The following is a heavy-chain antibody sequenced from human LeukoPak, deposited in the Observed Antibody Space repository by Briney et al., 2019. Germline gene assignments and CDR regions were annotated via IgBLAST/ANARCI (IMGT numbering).Heavy chain of an antibody. J-gene: IGHJ4*02. CDR2: ISSSSSYI. CDR3: AREGAAAAPY. Sequence: GGSLRLSCAASGFTFSSYSMNWVRQAPGKGLEWVSAISSSSSYIYYADSVKGRFTISRDNARSSLYLQMNSLRAEDTAMYYCAREGAAAAPYWGQGTLVTVSS. V-gene: IGHV3-21*01. D-gene: IGHD6-13*01. CDR1: GFTFSSYS.